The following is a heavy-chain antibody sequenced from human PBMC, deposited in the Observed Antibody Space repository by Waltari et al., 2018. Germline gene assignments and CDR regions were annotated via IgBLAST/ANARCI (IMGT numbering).Heavy chain of an antibody. CDR1: GYTFTNYP. J-gene: IGHJ2*01. Sequence: QVQLVQSGSELKEPGASVKISCQASGYTFTNYPINWVRQAPGQGLEWMGWINTDTVNPTYAQGFTGRFVFSLDTSVSTAYLQISSLKAEDTAVYYCARKIGDTSSAWYFDLWGRGSLVTVSS. CDR3: ARKIGDTSSAWYFDL. D-gene: IGHD6-6*01. V-gene: IGHV7-4-1*02. CDR2: INTDTVNP.